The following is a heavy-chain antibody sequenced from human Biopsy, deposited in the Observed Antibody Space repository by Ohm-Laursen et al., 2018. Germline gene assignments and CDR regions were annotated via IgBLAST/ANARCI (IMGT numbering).Heavy chain of an antibody. Sequence: GASVKVSCKASGGTFSNYAISWVRQAPGEGLEWMGGIIAVSGLVNYAPKFQGRVSITADKPTTTAYTELSNLKSEDTAVYYCATPFQYYDSWGGYPPFDHWGQGTLVTVSS. CDR2: IIAVSGLV. V-gene: IGHV1-69*10. CDR1: GGTFSNYA. J-gene: IGHJ4*02. D-gene: IGHD3-3*01. CDR3: ATPFQYYDSWGGYPPFDH.